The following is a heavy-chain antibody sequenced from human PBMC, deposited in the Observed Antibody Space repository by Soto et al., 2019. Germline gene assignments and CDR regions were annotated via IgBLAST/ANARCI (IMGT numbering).Heavy chain of an antibody. CDR2: ISYDGSNK. J-gene: IGHJ4*02. Sequence: PGGSLRLSCAASGFTFRSYAMHWVRQAPGKGLEWVAVISYDGSNKYYADSVKGRFTISRDNSKNTLYLQMNSLRAEDTALYSCARERTYDTSKYFDSWGQGTLVTVSS. V-gene: IGHV3-30-3*01. CDR3: ARERTYDTSKYFDS. D-gene: IGHD3-22*01. CDR1: GFTFRSYA.